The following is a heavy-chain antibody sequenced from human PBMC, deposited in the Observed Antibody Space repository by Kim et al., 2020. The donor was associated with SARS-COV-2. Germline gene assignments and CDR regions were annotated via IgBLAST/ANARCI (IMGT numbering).Heavy chain of an antibody. V-gene: IGHV1-8*01. Sequence: ASVKVSCKASGYTFTSYDINWVRQATGQGLEWMGWMNPNSGNTGYAQKFQGRVTMTRNTSISTAYMELSSLRSEDTAVYYCARAARDPYYYYYGMDVWGQGTTVTVSS. D-gene: IGHD6-6*01. CDR2: MNPNSGNT. J-gene: IGHJ6*02. CDR3: ARAARDPYYYYYGMDV. CDR1: GYTFTSYD.